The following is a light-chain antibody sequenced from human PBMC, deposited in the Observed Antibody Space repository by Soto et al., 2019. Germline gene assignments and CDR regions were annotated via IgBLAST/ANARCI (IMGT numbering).Light chain of an antibody. CDR3: QTYDSNLNVI. CDR1: TSNIGAGYG. Sequence: QSVLAQPPSVSGAPGQRVTISCTGSTSNIGAGYGVHWYQQLPGTVPKLLIHGNSNRPSGVPDRFSGSQSGTSASLVITGLQTEDEADYYCQTYDSNLNVIFGGGTKVTVL. CDR2: GNS. V-gene: IGLV1-40*01. J-gene: IGLJ2*01.